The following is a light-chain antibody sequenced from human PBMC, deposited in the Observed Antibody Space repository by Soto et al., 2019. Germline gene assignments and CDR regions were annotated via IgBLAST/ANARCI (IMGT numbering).Light chain of an antibody. V-gene: IGKV3-11*01. CDR2: DAS. CDR1: QSVSSY. Sequence: ESVLTQSPATLSLSPGERATLSCRASQSVSSYLAWYQQKPGQAPRLLIYDASNRATGIPARFSGSGSGTDFTLTISSLEPEDFAVYYCQQRSNRLTFGGGTKVDIK. J-gene: IGKJ4*01. CDR3: QQRSNRLT.